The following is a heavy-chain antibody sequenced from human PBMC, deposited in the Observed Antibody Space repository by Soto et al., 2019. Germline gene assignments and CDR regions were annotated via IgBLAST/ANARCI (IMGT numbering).Heavy chain of an antibody. CDR1: GFTFNTYG. D-gene: IGHD2-8*02. Sequence: QVQLVESGGGVVQPGGSLRLSCTTSGFTFNTYGMHWVRQAPGKGLEWVAIIWYDGSNKYYADSVKGRFTISRDNSKNTLSLQMNSVRTEDTALYYCERADCTGAYCYAWPFNYGVDVWGKGTTVTVSS. J-gene: IGHJ6*04. V-gene: IGHV3-33*08. CDR3: ERADCTGAYCYAWPFNYGVDV. CDR2: IWYDGSNK.